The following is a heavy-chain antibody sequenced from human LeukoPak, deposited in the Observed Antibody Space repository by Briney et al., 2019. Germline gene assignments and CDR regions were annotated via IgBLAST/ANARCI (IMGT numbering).Heavy chain of an antibody. V-gene: IGHV4-59*01. D-gene: IGHD3-10*01. CDR2: ISYSGST. J-gene: IGHJ4*02. CDR3: ARGVGYGSPYYFDY. CDR1: GGPISSYY. Sequence: PSETLSLTCAVTGGPISSYYWSWIRQPPGKGLEWIGYISYSGSTNYNPSLKSRVTISLDTSKNQFSLKLSSVTAADTAVYYCARGVGYGSPYYFDYWGQGTLVTVSS.